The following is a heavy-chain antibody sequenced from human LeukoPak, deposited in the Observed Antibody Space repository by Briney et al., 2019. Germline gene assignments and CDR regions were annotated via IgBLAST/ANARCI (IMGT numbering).Heavy chain of an antibody. Sequence: SVKVSCKASGGTFSSYAISWVRQAPGQGLEWMGRIIPIPGIANYAQKFQGRVTITADKSTSTAYMELSSLRSEDTAVYYCAPGDYYDSSGYYPNWFDPWGQGTLVTVSS. D-gene: IGHD3-22*01. CDR2: IIPIPGIA. CDR1: GGTFSSYA. J-gene: IGHJ5*02. V-gene: IGHV1-69*04. CDR3: APGDYYDSSGYYPNWFDP.